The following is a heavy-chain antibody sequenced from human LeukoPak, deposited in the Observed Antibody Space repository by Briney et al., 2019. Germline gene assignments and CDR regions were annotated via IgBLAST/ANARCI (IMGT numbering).Heavy chain of an antibody. CDR1: GFTFSSNG. J-gene: IGHJ4*02. CDR3: AREIGVALRPYYFDY. V-gene: IGHV3-21*01. Sequence: PGGSLRLSCAASGFTFSSNGMNWVRQAPGKGLEWVSSISSSSSYIYYADSVKGRFTISRDNAKNSLYLQMNSLRAEDTAVYYCAREIGVALRPYYFDYWGQGTLVTVSS. CDR2: ISSSSSYI. D-gene: IGHD2/OR15-2a*01.